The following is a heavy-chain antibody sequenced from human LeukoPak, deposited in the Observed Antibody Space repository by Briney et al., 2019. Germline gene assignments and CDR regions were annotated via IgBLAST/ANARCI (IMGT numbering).Heavy chain of an antibody. CDR2: ISYDGSNK. CDR3: AKDGIVVVPAPIDFDY. CDR1: GFTFSSYG. V-gene: IGHV3-30*18. J-gene: IGHJ4*02. D-gene: IGHD2-2*01. Sequence: GGSLRLSCAASGFTFSSYGMHWVRQAPGKGLEWVAVISYDGSNKYYADSVKGRFTISRDNSKNTLYLQMNSLRAEDTAVYYCAKDGIVVVPAPIDFDYWGQGTLVTVSS.